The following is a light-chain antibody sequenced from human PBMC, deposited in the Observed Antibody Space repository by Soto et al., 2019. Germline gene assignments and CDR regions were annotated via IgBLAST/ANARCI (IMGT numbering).Light chain of an antibody. CDR1: QSVSSSY. V-gene: IGKV3-20*01. J-gene: IGKJ1*01. Sequence: EIVLTQSPGTLSLSPGERATLSCRASQSVSSSYLACYQQKPGQAPRLLIYGASNRATGIPDRFSGSGSGTYFTLTISRLEPEDFAVYYCQQYGSSGTFGQGTKVDI. CDR3: QQYGSSGT. CDR2: GAS.